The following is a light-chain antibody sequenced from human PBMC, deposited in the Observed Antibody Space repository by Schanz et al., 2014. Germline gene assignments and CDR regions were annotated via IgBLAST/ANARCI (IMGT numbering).Light chain of an antibody. CDR3: HQYGTSWWT. V-gene: IGKV3-20*01. Sequence: EIVLTQSPGTLSLSPGERATLSCRASQSVDTAHFAWYQHKPGQAPRLLIFSTSTRATGIPDRFSGSGSGTDFTLTISSLEPEDSAVYYCHQYGTSWWTFGQGTKVEVK. CDR1: QSVDTAH. CDR2: STS. J-gene: IGKJ1*01.